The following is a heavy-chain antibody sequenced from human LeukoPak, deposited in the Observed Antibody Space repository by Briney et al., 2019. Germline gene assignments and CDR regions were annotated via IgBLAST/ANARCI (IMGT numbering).Heavy chain of an antibody. CDR3: ARVPGYCSGGSCNWFDP. D-gene: IGHD2-15*01. V-gene: IGHV4-59*01. CDR1: GGSISSYY. CDR2: IYYSGST. J-gene: IGHJ5*02. Sequence: SETLSLTCTVSGGSISSYYWSWIRQPPGKGLEWIGYIYYSGSTNYNPSLKSRVTISVDTSKNQFSLKLSSVTAADTAVYYCARVPGYCSGGSCNWFDPWGQGTLVTVSS.